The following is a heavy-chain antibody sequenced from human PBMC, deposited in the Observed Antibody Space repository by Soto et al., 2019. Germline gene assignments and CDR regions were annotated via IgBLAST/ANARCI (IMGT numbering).Heavy chain of an antibody. J-gene: IGHJ4*02. Sequence: PSETLSLTCTVSGGSISSSSYYWGWIRQPPGKGLEWIGSIYYSGSTNYNPSLKSRVTISVDTSKNQFSLKLSSVTAADTAVYYCAREGQQWLAFDYWGQGTLVTVSS. CDR2: IYYSGST. CDR1: GGSISSSSYY. CDR3: AREGQQWLAFDY. D-gene: IGHD6-19*01. V-gene: IGHV4-39*07.